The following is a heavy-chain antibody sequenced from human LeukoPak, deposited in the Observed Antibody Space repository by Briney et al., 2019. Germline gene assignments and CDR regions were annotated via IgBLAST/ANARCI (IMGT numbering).Heavy chain of an antibody. CDR1: GYSISSGYY. CDR3: ARGVELLEWLPGGNWFDP. D-gene: IGHD3-3*01. CDR2: IYHSGST. J-gene: IGHJ5*02. V-gene: IGHV4-38-2*02. Sequence: SETLSLTCTVSGYSISSGYYWGWIRQPPGKGLEWIGSIYHSGSTYYNPPLKSRVTISVDTSKNQFSLKLSSVTAADTAVYYCARGVELLEWLPGGNWFDPWGQGTLVTVSS.